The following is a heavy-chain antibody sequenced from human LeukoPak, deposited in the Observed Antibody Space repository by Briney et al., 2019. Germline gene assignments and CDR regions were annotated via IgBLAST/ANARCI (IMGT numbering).Heavy chain of an antibody. CDR2: IYYSGST. Sequence: KPSETLSLTCTVSGGSISNNNYYWGWIRQPPGKGLEWIGSIYYSGSTYYNPSLKSRVTISVDTSKNQFSLKLSSVTAADTAVYYCARRRWGYHYYFDYWGQGTLVTVSS. J-gene: IGHJ4*02. D-gene: IGHD2-21*01. V-gene: IGHV4-39*01. CDR3: ARRRWGYHYYFDY. CDR1: GGSISNNNYY.